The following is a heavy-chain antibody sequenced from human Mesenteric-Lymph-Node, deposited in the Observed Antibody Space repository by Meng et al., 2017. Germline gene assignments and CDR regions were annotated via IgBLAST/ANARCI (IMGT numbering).Heavy chain of an antibody. CDR3: ARRSGYDFSVSAFDI. V-gene: IGHV1-18*01. Sequence: ASVKVSCKASGYTFTSYGISWVRQAPGQGLEWMGWISAYNGNTNYAQKLQGRVTMTTDTSTSTAYMELRSLRSDDTAMYYCARRSGYDFSVSAFDIWGQGTMVTVSS. D-gene: IGHD5-12*01. CDR2: ISAYNGNT. J-gene: IGHJ3*02. CDR1: GYTFTSYG.